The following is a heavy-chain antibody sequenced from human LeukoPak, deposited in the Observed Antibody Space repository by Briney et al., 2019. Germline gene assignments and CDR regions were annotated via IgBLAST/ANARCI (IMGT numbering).Heavy chain of an antibody. D-gene: IGHD3-22*01. CDR1: GYTFTSYG. CDR3: ARDWYYDSSGYFPNYYYMDV. V-gene: IGHV1-18*01. Sequence: GASVKVSCKASGYTFTSYGISWVRQAPGQGLEWMGWISAYNGNTNYAQKLQGRVTMTTDTSTSTAYMELRSLRSDDTAVYYCARDWYYDSSGYFPNYYYMDVWGKGTTVTVSS. J-gene: IGHJ6*03. CDR2: ISAYNGNT.